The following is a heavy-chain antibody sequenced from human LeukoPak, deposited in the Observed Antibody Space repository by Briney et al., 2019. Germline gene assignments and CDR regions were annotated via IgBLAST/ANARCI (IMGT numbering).Heavy chain of an antibody. Sequence: PGGSLRLSCAASGFTFSSYAMSWVRQAPGKGLEWVSAISGSGGSTYYADSVKGRFTISRDNSKSTLYLQMNSLRAEDTAVYYCAKDVGYDPAFWFDPWGQGTLVTVSS. CDR1: GFTFSSYA. CDR2: ISGSGGST. D-gene: IGHD1-26*01. V-gene: IGHV3-23*01. CDR3: AKDVGYDPAFWFDP. J-gene: IGHJ5*02.